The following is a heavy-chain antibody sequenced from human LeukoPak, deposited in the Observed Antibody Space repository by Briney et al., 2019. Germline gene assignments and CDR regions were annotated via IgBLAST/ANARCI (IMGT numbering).Heavy chain of an antibody. J-gene: IGHJ4*02. V-gene: IGHV3-30*17. CDR3: ARDPIRGRPDYLDY. CDR2: ISSDASIT. D-gene: IGHD3-10*01. Sequence: GGSLRLSCTASGFSFGTYAMHWVRQAPGKGFEWVAVISSDASITIYPDSMRGRFTISRDNSKNTLYLDMNNLRGEDTALYFCARDPIRGRPDYLDYWGQGTLVTVSS. CDR1: GFSFGTYA.